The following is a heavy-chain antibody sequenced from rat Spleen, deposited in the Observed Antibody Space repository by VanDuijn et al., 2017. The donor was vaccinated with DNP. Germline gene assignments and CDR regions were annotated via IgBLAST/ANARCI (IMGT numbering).Heavy chain of an antibody. J-gene: IGHJ4*01. D-gene: IGHD4-1*01. CDR3: AKDRTGGFAMDA. CDR2: INTGGSNT. Sequence: EVQLVESGGALVQPGRSLKLSCVASGFTFSNYYMAWVRQAPKKGLEWVASINTGGSNTYYRDSVKGRFTVSRDNAENTVWLQMNSLRSEDTATYYCAKDRTGGFAMDAWGQGTSVTVSS. V-gene: IGHV5-25*01. CDR1: GFTFSNYY.